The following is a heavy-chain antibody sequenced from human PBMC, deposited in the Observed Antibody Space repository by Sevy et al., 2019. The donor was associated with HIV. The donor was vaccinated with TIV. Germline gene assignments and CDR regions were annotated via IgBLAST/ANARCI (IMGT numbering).Heavy chain of an antibody. Sequence: GRSLRLSCAASGFTVSSNYMSWVRQAPGKGLEWVSVIYSGGSTYYADSVKGRFTISRDNSKNTLYLQMNSLRAEDTAVYYCARDDVAAAGKGYWGQGTLVTVSS. CDR2: IYSGGST. J-gene: IGHJ4*02. CDR1: GFTVSSNY. D-gene: IGHD6-13*01. V-gene: IGHV3-53*01. CDR3: ARDDVAAAGKGY.